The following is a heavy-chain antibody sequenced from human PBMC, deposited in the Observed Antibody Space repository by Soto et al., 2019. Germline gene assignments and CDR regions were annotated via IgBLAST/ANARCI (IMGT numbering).Heavy chain of an antibody. J-gene: IGHJ4*02. Sequence: SETLSLTCNVSGGPISSGDYYWSWFRQHPGKGLEWIGYIYHNGNTHYNPSLKSRVTISLDTSKNQFSLNLSSVTAADTAVYYCASEGSESYSFDHWGQGALVTVS. CDR2: IYHNGNT. V-gene: IGHV4-31*03. D-gene: IGHD3-10*01. CDR1: GGPISSGDYY. CDR3: ASEGSESYSFDH.